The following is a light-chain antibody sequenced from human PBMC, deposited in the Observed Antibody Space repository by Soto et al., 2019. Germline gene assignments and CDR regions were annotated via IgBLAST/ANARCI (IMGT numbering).Light chain of an antibody. CDR3: CSYAGSSTFVV. J-gene: IGLJ2*01. CDR1: SGDVGSYNL. CDR2: EGI. V-gene: IGLV2-23*03. Sequence: QSALTQPASVSGSPGQSVTISCTGTSGDVGSYNLVSWYQQHPGKAPKLILYEGIKRPSGVSNRFSASWSGNTASLTISGLQAEDEAYFYCCSYAGSSTFVVFGGGTKLTVL.